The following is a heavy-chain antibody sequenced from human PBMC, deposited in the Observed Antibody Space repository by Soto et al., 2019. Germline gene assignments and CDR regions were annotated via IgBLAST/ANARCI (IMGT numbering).Heavy chain of an antibody. CDR1: GFTFSSYA. D-gene: IGHD1-26*01. CDR2: ISYDGSNK. V-gene: IGHV3-30-3*01. J-gene: IGHJ4*02. CDR3: ARTSGSYYFDY. Sequence: GGSLRLSCAASGFTFSSYAMHWVRQAPGKGLEWVAVISYDGSNKYYADSVKGRFTISRDNSKNTLYLQMNSLRAEDTAVYYCARTSGSYYFDYWGQGTLVTVSS.